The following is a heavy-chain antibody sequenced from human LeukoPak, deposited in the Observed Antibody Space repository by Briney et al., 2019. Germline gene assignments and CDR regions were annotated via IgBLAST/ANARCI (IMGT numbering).Heavy chain of an antibody. CDR3: ARSPRPYWYFDL. J-gene: IGHJ2*01. V-gene: IGHV4-31*03. CDR1: GGSISSGGYY. Sequence: SETPSLTCTVSGGSISSGGYYWSWIRQHPGKGLEWIGYIYYSGSTYYNPSLKSRVTISVDTSKNQFSLKLSSVTAADTAVYYCARSPRPYWYFDLWGRGTLVTVSS. CDR2: IYYSGST.